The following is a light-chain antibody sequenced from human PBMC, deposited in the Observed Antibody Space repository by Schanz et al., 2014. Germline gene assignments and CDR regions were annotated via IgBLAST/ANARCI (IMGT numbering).Light chain of an antibody. CDR3: SSYTSSGTLVV. J-gene: IGLJ2*01. Sequence: QSALTQPASVSGSPGESITISCTGTSSDVGNYNLVSWYQQDAGKAPKLIIYEGSKRPSGVSYRFSGSKSGNTASLTISGLQAEDEGDYYCSSYTSSGTLVVFGGGTKLTVL. CDR1: SSDVGNYNL. CDR2: EGS. V-gene: IGLV2-14*02.